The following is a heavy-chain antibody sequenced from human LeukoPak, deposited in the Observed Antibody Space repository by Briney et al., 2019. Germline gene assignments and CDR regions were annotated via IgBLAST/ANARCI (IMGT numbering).Heavy chain of an antibody. CDR1: GFTFSSYS. CDR2: ISSSSSYI. D-gene: IGHD4-23*01. Sequence: PRGSLRLSCAASGFTFSSYSMNWVRQAPGKGLEWVSSISSSSSYIYYADSVKGRFTISRDNAKNSLYLQMNSLRAEDTAVYYCARWDGGNDDYFDYWGQGTLVTVSS. CDR3: ARWDGGNDDYFDY. J-gene: IGHJ4*02. V-gene: IGHV3-21*01.